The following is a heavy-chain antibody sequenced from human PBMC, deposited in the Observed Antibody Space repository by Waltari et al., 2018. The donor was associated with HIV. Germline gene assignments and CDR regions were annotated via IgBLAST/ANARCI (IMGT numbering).Heavy chain of an antibody. J-gene: IGHJ5*01. CDR3: ASARETMGVDFDS. CDR2: AIPMFGTA. D-gene: IGHD3-3*01. Sequence: QVHPVQSGAEVKKPGSSVKVSCKASGGAFVSHSFNWVRQAPGQGLEWMGRAIPMFGTANYARKFQGRVTITADKSTTTAYMELNGLRIDDTAVYYCASARETMGVDFDSWGQGTLVTVS. V-gene: IGHV1-69*08. CDR1: GGAFVSHS.